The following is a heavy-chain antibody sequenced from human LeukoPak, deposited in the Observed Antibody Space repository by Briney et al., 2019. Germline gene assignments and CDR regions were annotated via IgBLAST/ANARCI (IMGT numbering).Heavy chain of an antibody. J-gene: IGHJ4*02. D-gene: IGHD3-16*02. CDR1: GYTFTSYA. V-gene: IGHV1-3*01. CDR3: ARRDYDYVWRSYRYPDYFDY. Sequence: ASAKVSCKASGYTFTSYAMHWVRQAPGQRLEWMGWINAGNGNTKYSQKFQGRVTITRDTSASTAYMELSSLRSEDTAVYYCARRDYDYVWRSYRYPDYFDYWGQGTLVTVSS. CDR2: INAGNGNT.